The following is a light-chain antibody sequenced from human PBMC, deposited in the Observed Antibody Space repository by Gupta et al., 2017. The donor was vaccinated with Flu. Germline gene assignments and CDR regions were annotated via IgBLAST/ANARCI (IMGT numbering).Light chain of an antibody. CDR1: QSVSNY. Sequence: EIVLTQSPATLSLSPGARATLSCSASQSVSNYFAWYQQNPGQAPRPLIYDAYNRATGIPARFSGSASGTDFTLTIRSLEPENFAVYSCQQRSNWPPLYTFGQGTKLEIK. CDR3: QQRSNWPPLYT. CDR2: DAY. J-gene: IGKJ2*01. V-gene: IGKV3-11*01.